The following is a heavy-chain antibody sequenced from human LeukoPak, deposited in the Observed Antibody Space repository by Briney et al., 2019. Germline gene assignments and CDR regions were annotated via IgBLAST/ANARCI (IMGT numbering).Heavy chain of an antibody. D-gene: IGHD3-10*01. Sequence: GGSLRLSCAASGFTFSSYAMSWVRQAPGQGLEWVANINQGGSEKFYVVSVKGRFTTSRDNAKNSLYLQMNSLRAEDTAVYYCARDAFASGSYNPFDNWGQGTLVTVSS. CDR2: INQGGSEK. CDR3: ARDAFASGSYNPFDN. CDR1: GFTFSSYA. J-gene: IGHJ4*02. V-gene: IGHV3-7*01.